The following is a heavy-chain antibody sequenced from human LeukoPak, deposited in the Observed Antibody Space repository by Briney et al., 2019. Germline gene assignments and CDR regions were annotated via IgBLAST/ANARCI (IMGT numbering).Heavy chain of an antibody. CDR3: ARRNSGSPFDY. D-gene: IGHD1-26*01. CDR2: INPSGST. CDR1: DGSISCYY. Sequence: SETLSLTCTVSDGSISCYYWGWIRQPAGKGLEWIGRINPSGSTNYNSSLKSRVTMSLDTSTHQFSLKLSSVTAADTAVYYCARRNSGSPFDYWGQGTLVTVSS. V-gene: IGHV4-4*07. J-gene: IGHJ4*02.